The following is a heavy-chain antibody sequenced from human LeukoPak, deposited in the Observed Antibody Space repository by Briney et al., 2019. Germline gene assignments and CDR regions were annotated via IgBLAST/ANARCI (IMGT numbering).Heavy chain of an antibody. Sequence: ASVKVSCKASGGTFSSYAISWVRQAPGQGLEWMGRINPNSGDTNYAQKFQGRATMTRDTSISTAYMELSRLRSDDTAVYYCARDYCGGDCFPDYWGQGTLVTVSS. D-gene: IGHD2-21*02. J-gene: IGHJ4*02. CDR3: ARDYCGGDCFPDY. CDR2: INPNSGDT. CDR1: GGTFSSYA. V-gene: IGHV1-2*06.